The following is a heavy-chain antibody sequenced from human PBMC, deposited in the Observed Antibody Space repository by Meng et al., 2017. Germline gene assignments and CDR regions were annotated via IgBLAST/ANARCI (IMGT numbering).Heavy chain of an antibody. CDR2: ISWDGGST. D-gene: IGHD6-19*01. Sequence: GGSLRLSCAASGFTFDDYTMHWVRQAPGKGLEWVSLISWDGGSTYYADSVKGRFTISRDNSKNSLCLQMNSLRTEDTALYYCAKDSVSVAGTLYAPLNYWGQGTLVTVSS. CDR1: GFTFDDYT. CDR3: AKDSVSVAGTLYAPLNY. V-gene: IGHV3-43*01. J-gene: IGHJ4*02.